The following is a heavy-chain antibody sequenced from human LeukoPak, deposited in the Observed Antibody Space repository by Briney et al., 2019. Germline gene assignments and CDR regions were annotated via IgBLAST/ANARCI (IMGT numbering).Heavy chain of an antibody. V-gene: IGHV6-1*01. CDR2: TYYRSEWYN. CDR1: GDSVSSNSAA. CDR3: ARARYIAVAGPNDWFDP. D-gene: IGHD6-19*01. Sequence: KGSQTLSLTCAISGDSVSSNSAAWNWIRQSPSRGLEWLGRTYYRSEWYNDYAVSVKSRITINPDTSKNQFSLQLNSVTPEDTAVYYCARARYIAVAGPNDWFDPWGQGTLVTVSS. J-gene: IGHJ5*02.